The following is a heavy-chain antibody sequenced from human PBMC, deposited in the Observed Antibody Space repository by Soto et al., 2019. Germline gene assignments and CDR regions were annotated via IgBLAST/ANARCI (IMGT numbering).Heavy chain of an antibody. D-gene: IGHD6-19*01. CDR1: GFTVSSNY. V-gene: IGHV3-53*01. Sequence: GGSLRLSCAASGFTVSSNYMSWVRQAPGKGLEWVSVIYSGGSTYYADSVKGRFTISRDNSKNTLYLQMNSLRAEDTAVYYCASRTAVAGTDYWGQGTLVTVSS. CDR3: ASRTAVAGTDY. J-gene: IGHJ4*02. CDR2: IYSGGST.